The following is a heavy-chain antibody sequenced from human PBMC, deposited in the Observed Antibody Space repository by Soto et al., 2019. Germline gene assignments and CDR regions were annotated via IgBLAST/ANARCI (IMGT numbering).Heavy chain of an antibody. CDR1: GFSLNTRGVA. CDR3: AHRPRGDSYHCDY. Sequence: HITLKESGPTLVQPTQTLTLTCTFSGFSLNTRGVAVGWIRQPPGKALEWLALIYWDDDEGYSPSLRSRLTITKDTSKDPVVLTMTNMDPVDSSTYYGAHRPRGDSYHCDYWGQGTLVTVSS. V-gene: IGHV2-5*02. J-gene: IGHJ4*02. CDR2: IYWDDDE. D-gene: IGHD5-18*01.